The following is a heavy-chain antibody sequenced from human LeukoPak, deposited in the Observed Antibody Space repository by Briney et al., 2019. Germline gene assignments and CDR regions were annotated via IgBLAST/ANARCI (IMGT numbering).Heavy chain of an antibody. CDR3: ARDAGYSSPSFDY. J-gene: IGHJ4*02. D-gene: IGHD6-19*01. CDR2: IIPILGIA. CDR1: GGTFSSYA. Sequence: AASVKVSCKASGGTFSSYAISWVRQAPGQGLEWMGRIIPILGIANYAQKFQGRVTITADKSTSTAYMELSSLRSEDTAVYYCARDAGYSSPSFDYWGQGTLVTVSS. V-gene: IGHV1-69*04.